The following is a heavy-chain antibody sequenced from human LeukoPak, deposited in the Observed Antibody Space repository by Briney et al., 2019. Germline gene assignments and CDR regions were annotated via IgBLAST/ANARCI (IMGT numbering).Heavy chain of an antibody. V-gene: IGHV4-39*07. J-gene: IGHJ4*02. CDR3: ARDYDSSGYCLDY. Sequence: PSETLSLTCTVSGGSITSGNYYWGWIRQPPGKGLEWIGSIYYSGSTYYNPSLKSRVTISVDTSKNQFSLKLSSVTAADTAVYYCARDYDSSGYCLDYWGQGTLVTVSS. CDR2: IYYSGST. D-gene: IGHD3-22*01. CDR1: GGSITSGNYY.